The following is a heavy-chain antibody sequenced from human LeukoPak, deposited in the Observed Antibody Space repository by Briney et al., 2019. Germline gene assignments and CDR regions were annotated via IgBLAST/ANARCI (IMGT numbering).Heavy chain of an antibody. CDR3: APRATDDPHVDY. J-gene: IGHJ4*02. D-gene: IGHD1-1*01. V-gene: IGHV4-59*01. CDR1: GGSISSYY. CDR2: IYYSGST. Sequence: PSETLSLTCTVSGGSISSYYWSWIRQPPGKGLEWIGYIYYSGSTNYNPSLKSRVTISVDTSKNQFSLKLSSVTAAETAVYYCAPRATDDPHVDYWGQGTLVTVSS.